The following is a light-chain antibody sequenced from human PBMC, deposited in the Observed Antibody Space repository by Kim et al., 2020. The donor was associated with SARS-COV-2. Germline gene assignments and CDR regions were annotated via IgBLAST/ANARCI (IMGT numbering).Light chain of an antibody. J-gene: IGKJ2*01. V-gene: IGKV1-39*01. CDR3: QQSYSVPYT. Sequence: SKSVGDRVTITCRASQSIGNHLNWYQHKSGKAPKLLIYGASNLQSGVPLRFGGSGFGTDFSLTISSLQPEDFATYYCQQSYSVPYTFGQGTKLEIK. CDR2: GAS. CDR1: QSIGNH.